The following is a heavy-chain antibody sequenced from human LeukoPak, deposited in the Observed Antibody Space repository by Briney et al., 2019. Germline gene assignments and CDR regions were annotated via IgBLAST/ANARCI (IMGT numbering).Heavy chain of an antibody. D-gene: IGHD5-24*01. CDR2: ISYDGSNK. CDR1: GFTFSSYG. J-gene: IGHJ3*02. V-gene: IGHV3-30*18. CDR3: AKELQFAFDI. Sequence: GRSLRLSCAASGFTFSSYGMHWVRQAPGKGLEWVAVISYDGSNKYYADSVKGRFTISRDNSKNTLYLQMNSLRAEDTAVYYCAKELQFAFDIWGQGTMVTVSS.